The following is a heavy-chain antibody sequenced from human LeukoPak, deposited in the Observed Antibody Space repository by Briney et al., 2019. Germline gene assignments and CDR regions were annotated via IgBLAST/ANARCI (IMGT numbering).Heavy chain of an antibody. V-gene: IGHV1-8*01. D-gene: IGHD6-19*01. CDR2: MNPNSGNT. CDR1: GYTFTSYD. CDR3: ARGPSIAVAAPYYFDY. Sequence: ASVKVSCKASGYTFTSYDINWVRQATGQGLEWMGWMNPNSGNTGYAQKFQGRVTMTRNTSISTAYMELSSLRSEDTAVYYCARGPSIAVAAPYYFDYWGQGTLVTVSS. J-gene: IGHJ4*02.